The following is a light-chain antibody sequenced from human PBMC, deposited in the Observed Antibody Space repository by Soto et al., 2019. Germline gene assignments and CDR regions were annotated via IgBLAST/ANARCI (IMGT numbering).Light chain of an antibody. CDR2: DTS. Sequence: IVMTQSPATLSVSPGERATFSCRASQNIYSNIAWYQQRPGQAPRLLIYDTSSRATGVPDRYSASGSGTEFTLTISSLQPEDFATYYCQQHGQWPITFGQGTRLEI. J-gene: IGKJ5*01. CDR1: QNIYSN. CDR3: QQHGQWPIT. V-gene: IGKV3D-15*01.